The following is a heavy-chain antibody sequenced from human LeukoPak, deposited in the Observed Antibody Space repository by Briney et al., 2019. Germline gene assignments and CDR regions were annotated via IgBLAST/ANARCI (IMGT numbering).Heavy chain of an antibody. D-gene: IGHD3-16*01. CDR1: GYTFTAYY. CDR2: INPNSDYT. V-gene: IGHV1-2*06. J-gene: IGHJ4*02. CDR3: ARVSYGNDATPFDY. Sequence: ASVKVSSRASGYTFTAYYIHWLRQAPGQGLEWMGRINPNSDYTDYAQNFQGRVTMTRDTSISTAYMEVRRLRSDDTAVYYCARVSYGNDATPFDYWGQGTLVTVSS.